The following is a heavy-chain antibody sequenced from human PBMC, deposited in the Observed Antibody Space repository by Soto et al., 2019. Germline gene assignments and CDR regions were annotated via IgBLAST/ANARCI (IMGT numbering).Heavy chain of an antibody. D-gene: IGHD5-18*01. CDR3: ARDGIQLWTGDGMDV. Sequence: QVQLVESGGGVVQPWRSLRLSCAASGFTFSSYGMHWVRQAPGKGLEWVAVIWYDGSNKYYADSVKGRFTISRDNSKNTLYLQMNSLRAEDTAVYYCARDGIQLWTGDGMDVWGQGTTVTVSS. V-gene: IGHV3-33*01. J-gene: IGHJ6*02. CDR2: IWYDGSNK. CDR1: GFTFSSYG.